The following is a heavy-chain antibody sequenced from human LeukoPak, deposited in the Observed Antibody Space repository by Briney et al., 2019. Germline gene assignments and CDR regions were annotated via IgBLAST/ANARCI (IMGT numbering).Heavy chain of an antibody. V-gene: IGHV1-2*02. J-gene: IGHJ5*02. CDR3: ARDKKTVSASGTRDNWFDP. Sequence: ASVKVSCKASGYTFTGYYMHWVRQAPGQGLEWMGWINPDSGGTNYAQKFQGRVTMTRDTSISTAYMELSRLRSDDTAVDYCARDKKTVSASGTRDNWFDPWGQGTLVTVSS. CDR1: GYTFTGYY. CDR2: INPDSGGT. D-gene: IGHD6-13*01.